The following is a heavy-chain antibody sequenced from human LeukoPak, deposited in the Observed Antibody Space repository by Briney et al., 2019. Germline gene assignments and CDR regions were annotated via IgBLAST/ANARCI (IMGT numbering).Heavy chain of an antibody. CDR2: ISSYNGDT. Sequence: GASVKVSCKASGYTFTSYGITWVRQAPGQGLEWMGWISSYNGDTKYAQKVPGRVTVTTDTSTSTACMALRSLSLDDTAVYSCARGDYGGGFDYWGQGTLVTVSS. CDR3: ARGDYGGGFDY. CDR1: GYTFTSYG. J-gene: IGHJ4*02. D-gene: IGHD4-23*01. V-gene: IGHV1-18*01.